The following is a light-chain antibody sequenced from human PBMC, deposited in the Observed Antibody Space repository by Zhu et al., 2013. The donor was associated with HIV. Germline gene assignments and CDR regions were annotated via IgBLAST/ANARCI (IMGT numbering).Light chain of an antibody. J-gene: IGKJ2*01. V-gene: IGKV3D-20*02. CDR2: DAF. CDR3: QHRGQWPPYT. CDR1: QSVGSNS. Sequence: EIVLTQSPGTLSLSPGERATLSCRASQSVGSNSLAWYRQKPGQAPRLLIYDAFKRATGIPARFSGSGSGTDFTLTISSLEPEDFTIYYCQHRGQWPPYTFGQGTKLEIK.